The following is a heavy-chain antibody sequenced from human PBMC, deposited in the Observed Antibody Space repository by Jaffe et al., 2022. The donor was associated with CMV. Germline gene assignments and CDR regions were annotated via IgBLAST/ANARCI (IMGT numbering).Heavy chain of an antibody. J-gene: IGHJ4*02. CDR2: ISVTGERI. CDR3: VKDGYNIGDFLQH. CDR1: GFTFRASA. V-gene: IGHV3-23*01. Sequence: EVQLLESGGGLIQPGESLRLSCKTSGFTFRASAMNWVRQAPGKGLEWLAAISVTGERILYADSVKGRLTISRDNSKNMLFLQMNNLAAEDTALYYCVKDGYNIGDFLQHWGPGALVTVSS. D-gene: IGHD5-12*01.